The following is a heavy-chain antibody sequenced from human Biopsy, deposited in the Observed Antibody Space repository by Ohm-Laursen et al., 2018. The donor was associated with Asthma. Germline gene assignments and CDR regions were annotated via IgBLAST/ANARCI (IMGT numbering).Heavy chain of an antibody. CDR1: GFRFDDYT. Sequence: SLRLSCSASGFRFDDYTMVWVRQPPGKGLQWVALISWDAGRTHYADSVKGRFTVSRDNSKNSLYLQMNSLKPEDSGLYYCSKAVVPTDLTSWFDPWGQGTLVTVSS. J-gene: IGHJ5*02. V-gene: IGHV3-43*01. D-gene: IGHD5-18*01. CDR3: SKAVVPTDLTSWFDP. CDR2: ISWDAGRT.